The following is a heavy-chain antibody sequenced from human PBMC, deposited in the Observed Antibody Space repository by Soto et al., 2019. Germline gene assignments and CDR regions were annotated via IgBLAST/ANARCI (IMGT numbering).Heavy chain of an antibody. D-gene: IGHD2-15*01. CDR3: ARRLGYCHELEKEQCGGFDY. CDR1: GFTFSSYS. V-gene: IGHV3-48*01. J-gene: IGHJ4*02. Sequence: GGSLRLSCAASGFTFSSYSMNWVRQAPGKGLEWVSYISSSSSTIYYADSVKGRFTISRDNAKNSLYLQMNSLRAEDTAVYYCARRLGYCHELEKEQCGGFDYWGQGTLVTVSS. CDR2: ISSSSSTI.